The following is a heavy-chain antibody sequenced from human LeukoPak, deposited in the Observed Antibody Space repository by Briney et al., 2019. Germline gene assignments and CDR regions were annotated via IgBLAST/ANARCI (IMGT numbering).Heavy chain of an antibody. D-gene: IGHD3-22*01. Sequence: PGGSLRLSCAASGFTFSSYWMHWVRQAPGKGLVWVSRINSDGSSTSYADSVKGRFTISRDNAKNTLYLQMNSLRAEDTAAYYCARDRPYYYDSSGYYPSDAFDIWGQGTMVTVSS. CDR3: ARDRPYYYDSSGYYPSDAFDI. V-gene: IGHV3-74*01. J-gene: IGHJ3*02. CDR2: INSDGSST. CDR1: GFTFSSYW.